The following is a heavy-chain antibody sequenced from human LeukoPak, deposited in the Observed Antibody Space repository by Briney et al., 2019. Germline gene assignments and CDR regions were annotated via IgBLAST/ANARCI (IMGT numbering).Heavy chain of an antibody. J-gene: IGHJ5*02. D-gene: IGHD6-19*01. Sequence: SETLSLTCAVYGGSFSGYYWSWIRQPPGKGLEWIGEINHSGSTNYNPSLKSRVTISVDTSKNQFSLKLTSVTAADTAVYYCAGRGSSGWFGWFDPWGQGTLVTVSS. CDR1: GGSFSGYY. CDR3: AGRGSSGWFGWFDP. V-gene: IGHV4-34*01. CDR2: INHSGST.